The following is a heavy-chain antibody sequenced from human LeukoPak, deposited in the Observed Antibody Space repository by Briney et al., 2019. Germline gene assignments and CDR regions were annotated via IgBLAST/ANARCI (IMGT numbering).Heavy chain of an antibody. CDR2: ISGSGGST. Sequence: GGSLRLSCAASGFTFSSYGMSWVRQAPGKGLEWVSAISGSGGSTYYADSVKGRFTISRDNSKNTLYLQMNSLRDEDTAVYYCAKDPRTGAVTGISYFDYWGQGTPVTVSS. J-gene: IGHJ4*02. CDR3: AKDPRTGAVTGISYFDY. CDR1: GFTFSSYG. V-gene: IGHV3-23*01. D-gene: IGHD6-19*01.